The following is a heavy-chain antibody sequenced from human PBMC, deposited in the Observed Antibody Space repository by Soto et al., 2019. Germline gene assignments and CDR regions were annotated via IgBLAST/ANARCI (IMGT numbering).Heavy chain of an antibody. D-gene: IGHD7-27*01. CDR2: INPSGGST. V-gene: IGHV1-46*01. Sequence: QVQLVQSGAEVKKPGASVKVSCKASGYTFTSYYMHWVRQAPGQGLEWMGIINPSGGSTSYAQRFQGGVTMTRDASTRTVCMELSGLRSEDTAVYYCARDDRNLGDYWGQGTLVTVSS. J-gene: IGHJ4*02. CDR3: ARDDRNLGDY. CDR1: GYTFTSYY.